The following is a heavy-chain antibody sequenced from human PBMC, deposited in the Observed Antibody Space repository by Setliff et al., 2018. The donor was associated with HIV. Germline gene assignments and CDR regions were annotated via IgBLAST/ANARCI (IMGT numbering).Heavy chain of an antibody. V-gene: IGHV3-21*01. Sequence: PGGSLRLSCAASGFIFSSHSMNWVRQAPGKGLEWVSSISSGASHIYYADSIKGRFTISRDNGKNSLYLPMNSLRAEDTAVYYCARKRYSSSWNERRAFDIWGQGTMVTVS. CDR2: ISSGASHI. CDR1: GFIFSSHS. D-gene: IGHD6-13*01. CDR3: ARKRYSSSWNERRAFDI. J-gene: IGHJ3*02.